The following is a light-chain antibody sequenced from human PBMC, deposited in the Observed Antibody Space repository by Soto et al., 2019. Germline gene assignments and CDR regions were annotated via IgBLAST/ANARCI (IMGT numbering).Light chain of an antibody. J-gene: IGKJ1*01. Sequence: EIVTTQSPATLSVSPGERVTLSCRASQSVSSNLAWYQHKLGQAPRLLIYGASTWATGIPARFSGSGSGTEFTLTISSLQSEDFAAYYCQQYNNWPWTFGQGTKVEIK. CDR1: QSVSSN. V-gene: IGKV3-15*01. CDR3: QQYNNWPWT. CDR2: GAS.